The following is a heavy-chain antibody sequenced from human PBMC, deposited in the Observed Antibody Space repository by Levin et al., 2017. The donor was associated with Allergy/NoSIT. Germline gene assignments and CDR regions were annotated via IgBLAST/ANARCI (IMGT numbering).Heavy chain of an antibody. D-gene: IGHD3-9*01. CDR3: ARSKAGDFDWLLYYFDY. V-gene: IGHV6-1*01. J-gene: IGHJ4*02. Sequence: SQTLSLTCAISGDSVSSTSAAWNWIRQSPSRGLEWLGRTYYRSKWYNDYAVSVKSRITINPDTSKNQFSLQLNSVTPEDTAVYYCARSKAGDFDWLLYYFDYWGQGTLVTVSS. CDR2: TYYRSKWYN. CDR1: GDSVSSTSAA.